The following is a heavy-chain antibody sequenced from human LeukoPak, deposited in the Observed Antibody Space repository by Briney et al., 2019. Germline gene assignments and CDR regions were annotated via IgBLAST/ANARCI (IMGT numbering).Heavy chain of an antibody. CDR1: GYTFTGYY. CDR2: INPNSGGT. CDR3: AREKDLVTGTTEFDY. Sequence: ASVRVSCKASGYTFTGYYMHWVRQAPGQGLEWMGWINPNSGGTNYAQKFQGRGTMTRDTSISTAYMELSRLRYYDMAVYYCAREKDLVTGTTEFDYWGQGTLVTVSS. J-gene: IGHJ4*02. V-gene: IGHV1-2*02. D-gene: IGHD1-7*01.